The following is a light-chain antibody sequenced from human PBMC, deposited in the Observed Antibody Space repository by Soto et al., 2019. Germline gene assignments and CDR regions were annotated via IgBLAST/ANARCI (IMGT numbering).Light chain of an antibody. CDR3: QQYFSSGT. CDR2: GAS. CDR1: QRISSN. J-gene: IGKJ1*01. Sequence: EIVMTQSTAPLSVSPGERSTLYCKASQRISSNLAWYQQKPGQAPRLLIYGASNRATGIPDRFSGSGSGTDFTLTISRLEPEDIAVYYCQQYFSSGTFGQGGKVDIK. V-gene: IGKV3-20*01.